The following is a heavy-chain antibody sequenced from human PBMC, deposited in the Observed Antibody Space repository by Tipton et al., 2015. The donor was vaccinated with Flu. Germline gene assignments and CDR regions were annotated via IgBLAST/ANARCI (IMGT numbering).Heavy chain of an antibody. Sequence: TLSLTCTVSGGSISSSSYYWGWIRQPPGRGLEWIGSIYYSGSTYYNPSLKSRVTISVDTSKNQFSLKLSSVTAADTAVYYCAREGPITMIVVVILRYFDLWGRGTLVTVSS. V-gene: IGHV4-39*07. CDR2: IYYSGST. CDR3: AREGPITMIVVVILRYFDL. J-gene: IGHJ2*01. D-gene: IGHD3-22*01. CDR1: GGSISSSSYY.